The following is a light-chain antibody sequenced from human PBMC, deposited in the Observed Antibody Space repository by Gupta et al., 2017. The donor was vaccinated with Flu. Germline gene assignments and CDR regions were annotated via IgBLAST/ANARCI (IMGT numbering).Light chain of an antibody. J-gene: IGKJ1*01. CDR2: GAS. V-gene: IGKV3-15*01. CDR3: QQYNNWPRT. CDR1: QSVSSN. Sequence: EIVMPQSPATLSVSPGERATLSCRASQSVSSNLAWYQQKPGQAPRLLIHGASTRATGIPARFSGRGSGTEFTLTINSLQSEDFAVYYCQQYNNWPRTVGQGTKVEIK.